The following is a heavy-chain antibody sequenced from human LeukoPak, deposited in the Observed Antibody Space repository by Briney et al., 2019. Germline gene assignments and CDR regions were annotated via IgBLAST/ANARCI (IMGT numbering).Heavy chain of an antibody. D-gene: IGHD1-26*01. V-gene: IGHV3-11*06. CDR3: ARLKYGSPQH. Sequence: GSLRLSCAASGFTFSDYYMSWIRQAPGKGLEWISYISSSGSYTIYADSVKGRFTISRDNAKNSLYLQMNSLRAEDTAVYYCARLKYGSPQHWGQGTLVTVSS. CDR2: ISSSGSYT. J-gene: IGHJ1*01. CDR1: GFTFSDYY.